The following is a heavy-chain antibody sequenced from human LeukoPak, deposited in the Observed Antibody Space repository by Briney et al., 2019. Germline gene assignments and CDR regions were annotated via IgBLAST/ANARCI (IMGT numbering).Heavy chain of an antibody. V-gene: IGHV3-74*01. CDR2: INSDGSIT. D-gene: IGHD2-2*01. CDR3: ASSTQISKYADY. CDR1: GFTFSSYW. J-gene: IGHJ4*02. Sequence: PGGSLRLSCAASGFTFSSYWMHWVRQAPGKGLVWFSRINSDGSITTYADSVRGRFTISRDNAKSTLYLQMNSLRAEDTAVYYCASSTQISKYADYWGQGALVTVSS.